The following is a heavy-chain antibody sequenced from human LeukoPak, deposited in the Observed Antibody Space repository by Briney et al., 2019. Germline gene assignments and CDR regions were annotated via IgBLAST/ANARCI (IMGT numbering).Heavy chain of an antibody. J-gene: IGHJ4*02. CDR1: GGTFSSYA. Sequence: ASVKVSCKASGGTFSSYAISRVRQAPGQGLEWMGIINPSGGSTSYAQKFQGRVTMTRDTSTSTVYMELSSLRSEDTAVYYCARAVAGYFDYWGQGTLVTVSS. V-gene: IGHV1-46*01. CDR2: INPSGGST. D-gene: IGHD6-19*01. CDR3: ARAVAGYFDY.